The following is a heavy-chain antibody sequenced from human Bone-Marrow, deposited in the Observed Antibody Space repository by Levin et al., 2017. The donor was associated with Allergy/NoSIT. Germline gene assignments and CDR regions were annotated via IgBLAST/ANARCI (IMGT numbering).Heavy chain of an antibody. Sequence: SSQTLSLTCTISGDSISSNSAAWNWIRQSPSRGLEWLGRTYYRSKWYNDYAVSVRGRITINPGTSKNQFSLQLNSVTPEDTAVYYCARDHPSIPKTYYFNGMDVWGQGTTVTVSS. CDR1: GDSISSNSAA. J-gene: IGHJ6*02. CDR3: ARDHPSIPKTYYFNGMDV. D-gene: IGHD6-6*01. CDR2: TYYRSKWYN. V-gene: IGHV6-1*01.